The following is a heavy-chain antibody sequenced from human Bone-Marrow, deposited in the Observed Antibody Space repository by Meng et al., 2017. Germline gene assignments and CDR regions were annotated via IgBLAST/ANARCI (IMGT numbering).Heavy chain of an antibody. D-gene: IGHD3-10*01. CDR2: ISSSSSYI. V-gene: IGHV3-21*01. CDR1: GFTFSSYS. CDR3: ARVYYGSGSPPYYFDY. Sequence: GGSLRLSCAASGFTFSSYSMNWVRQAPGKGLEWVSSISSSSSYIYYADSAKGRFTISRDNAKISLYMQMNSLRAEDTAVYYCARVYYGSGSPPYYFDYWGQGTLVTVSS. J-gene: IGHJ4*02.